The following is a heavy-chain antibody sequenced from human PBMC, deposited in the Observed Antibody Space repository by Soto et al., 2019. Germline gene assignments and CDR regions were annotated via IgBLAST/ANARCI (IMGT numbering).Heavy chain of an antibody. D-gene: IGHD2-15*01. CDR1: GGTFSSYT. Sequence: ASVKVSCKASGGTFSSYTISWVRQAPGQGLEWMGRIIPILGIANYAQKFQGRVTMTRDTSTSTVYMELSSLRSEDTAVYYCARDVDIVVVVAALPRYAFDIWGQGTMVTVSS. V-gene: IGHV1-69*04. J-gene: IGHJ3*02. CDR2: IIPILGIA. CDR3: ARDVDIVVVVAALPRYAFDI.